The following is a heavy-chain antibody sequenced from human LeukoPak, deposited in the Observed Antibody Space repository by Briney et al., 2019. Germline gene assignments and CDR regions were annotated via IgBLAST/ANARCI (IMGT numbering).Heavy chain of an antibody. CDR2: ISTRSSYI. V-gene: IGHV3-21*01. CDR1: GFTFSSYS. Sequence: GGSLRLSCTASGFTFSSYSMNWVRQAPGKGLEWVSSISTRSSYIYYADSVKGRFTISRDNSKNTLYLQMNSLRAEDTAVYYCAIVSGYSSSRGPFDYWGQGTLVTVSS. CDR3: AIVSGYSSSRGPFDY. J-gene: IGHJ4*02. D-gene: IGHD6-13*01.